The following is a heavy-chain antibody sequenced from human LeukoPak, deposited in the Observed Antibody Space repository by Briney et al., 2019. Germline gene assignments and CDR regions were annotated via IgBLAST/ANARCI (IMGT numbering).Heavy chain of an antibody. J-gene: IGHJ2*01. Sequence: GGSLRLSCAASGFTFDDCGMHWVRQAPGKGLEWASGISWNRGSIGYADSVKGRFTISRDTAKNSLYLQMNSLRPEDTALYYCAKGGAAADNYWYFDLWGRGTPVTVSS. D-gene: IGHD6-13*01. V-gene: IGHV3-9*01. CDR3: AKGGAAADNYWYFDL. CDR2: ISWNRGSI. CDR1: GFTFDDCG.